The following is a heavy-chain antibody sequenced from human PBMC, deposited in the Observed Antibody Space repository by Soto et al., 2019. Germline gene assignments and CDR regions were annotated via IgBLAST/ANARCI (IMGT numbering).Heavy chain of an antibody. V-gene: IGHV1-18*01. Sequence: GASVKVSCKASGYTFTSYGISWVRQAPGQGLEWMGWISAYNGNTNYAQKLQGRVTMTTDTSTSTAYMELRSLRSDDTAVYYCARTLGDIVLMVYAIHPLIYFVYWGQGTLVTDSS. CDR1: GYTFTSYG. CDR3: ARTLGDIVLMVYAIHPLIYFVY. D-gene: IGHD2-8*01. J-gene: IGHJ4*02. CDR2: ISAYNGNT.